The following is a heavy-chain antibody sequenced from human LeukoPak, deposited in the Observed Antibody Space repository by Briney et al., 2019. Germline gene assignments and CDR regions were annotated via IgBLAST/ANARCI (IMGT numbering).Heavy chain of an antibody. D-gene: IGHD2-15*01. CDR3: ARKWVRYCSGGSCPHFDY. Sequence: SETLSLTCAVYGGSFSGHYWSWIRQPPGKGLEWIGEINHSGSTNYNPSLKSRVTISVDTSKNQFSLKLSSVTAADTAVYYCARKWVRYCSGGSCPHFDYWGQGTLVTVSS. CDR1: GGSFSGHY. CDR2: INHSGST. J-gene: IGHJ4*02. V-gene: IGHV4-34*01.